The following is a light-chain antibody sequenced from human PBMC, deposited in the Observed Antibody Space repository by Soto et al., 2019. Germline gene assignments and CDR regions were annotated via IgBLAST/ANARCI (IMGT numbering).Light chain of an antibody. J-gene: IGKJ4*01. V-gene: IGKV1-27*01. CDR3: PKYNIAPLT. CDR2: AAS. CDR1: QALGVY. Sequence: DIQVTQYPSSLSASLGDRVTITCRANQALGVYLAWFQQQPGKVPPLLLYAASALQSGVPSRFSGSGSGTDFTLNILSLQPAESATYYCPKYNIAPLTFGVGTNVEI.